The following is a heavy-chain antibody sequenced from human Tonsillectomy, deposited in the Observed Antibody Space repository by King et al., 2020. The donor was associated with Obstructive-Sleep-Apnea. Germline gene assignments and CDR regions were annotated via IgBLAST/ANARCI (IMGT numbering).Heavy chain of an antibody. CDR2: IYWNDDK. CDR3: APSVSSGWHSDAFDI. V-gene: IGHV2-5*01. Sequence: TLKESGPTLVKPTQTLTLTCTFSGFSLTTSGVGVGWIRQPPGKALEWLALIYWNDDKRYSPSLKSRLTITKDTSKNQVVLTMTNMDPVDTATYYCAPSVSSGWHSDAFDIWGQGTMVTVSS. D-gene: IGHD6-19*01. J-gene: IGHJ3*02. CDR1: GFSLTTSGVG.